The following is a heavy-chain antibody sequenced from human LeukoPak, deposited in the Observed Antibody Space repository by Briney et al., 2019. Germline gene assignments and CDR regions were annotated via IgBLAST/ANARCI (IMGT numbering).Heavy chain of an antibody. CDR1: GYTFTSYY. J-gene: IGHJ4*02. CDR2: INPSGGST. CDR3: ARGLIAARWGRRYYFDY. V-gene: IGHV1-46*01. D-gene: IGHD6-6*01. Sequence: ASVKVSCKASGYTFTSYYMHWVRQAPGQGLEWMGIINPSGGSTSYAQKFQGRVTMTRDTSTSTVYMELSSLRSEDTAVYYCARGLIAARWGRRYYFDYWGQGTLVTVSS.